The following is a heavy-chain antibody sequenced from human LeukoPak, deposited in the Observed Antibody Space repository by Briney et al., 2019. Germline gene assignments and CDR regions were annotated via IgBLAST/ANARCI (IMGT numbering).Heavy chain of an antibody. V-gene: IGHV1-24*01. J-gene: IGHJ3*02. CDR1: GYTLTELS. CDR3: ATAGYYGSGSYWHDAFDI. CDR2: FDPEGGET. Sequence: GASVKVSCKVSGYTLTELSMHWVRQAPGKGLEWMGGFDPEGGETIYAQKFQGRVTMTEDTSTDTAYMELSSLRSEDTAVYYCATAGYYGSGSYWHDAFDIWGQGTMVTVSS. D-gene: IGHD3-10*01.